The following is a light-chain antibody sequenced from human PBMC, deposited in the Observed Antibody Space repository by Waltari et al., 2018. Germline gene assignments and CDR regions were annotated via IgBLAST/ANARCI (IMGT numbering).Light chain of an antibody. Sequence: QSALTQPASVSGSPGQSIPLSCPVTSSDAGGYNYVSWYQQHPGKAPKLLIYDVSHRPSGVSNRFSDSKSGTAASLTISGLQAEDEADYYCSSYTSSSTLVFGGGTKLTVL. CDR3: SSYTSSSTLV. CDR1: SSDAGGYNY. J-gene: IGLJ2*01. V-gene: IGLV2-14*03. CDR2: DVS.